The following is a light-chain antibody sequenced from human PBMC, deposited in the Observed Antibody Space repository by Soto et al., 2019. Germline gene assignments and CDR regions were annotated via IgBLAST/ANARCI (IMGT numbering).Light chain of an antibody. CDR2: NNN. CDR3: AAWDDSLNGVL. CDR1: SSNIGSNT. J-gene: IGLJ2*01. Sequence: QLVLTQPPSASGTPGQRVTISCSGSSSNIGSNTVHWYQQLPGTAPKLLIYNNNQRPTGVPDRFSASKSGTSASLAISGLQSEDEADYFCAAWDDSLNGVLFGGGTKVTVL. V-gene: IGLV1-44*01.